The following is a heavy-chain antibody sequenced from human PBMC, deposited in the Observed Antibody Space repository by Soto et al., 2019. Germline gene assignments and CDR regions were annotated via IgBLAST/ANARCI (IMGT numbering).Heavy chain of an antibody. CDR3: ARDLARVNTVVVPAASRWFDH. CDR1: GYIFTSYG. V-gene: IGHV1-18*01. J-gene: IGHJ5*02. Sequence: QVQLVQTGAEVKKPGASVKVSCKASGYIFTSYGISWVRQAPGQGLEWMGWISAYNGNTKYAQKLQGRVTMTTDTSPSTAYMELRSLRSDDSAVYYCARDLARVNTVVVPAASRWFDHWVQGTLVTVSS. D-gene: IGHD2-2*01. CDR2: ISAYNGNT.